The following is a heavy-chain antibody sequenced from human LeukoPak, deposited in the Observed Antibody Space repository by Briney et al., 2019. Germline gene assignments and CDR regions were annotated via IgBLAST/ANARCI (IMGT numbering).Heavy chain of an antibody. J-gene: IGHJ6*02. CDR2: IYYSGST. CDR3: ARCGTTGRPYYYSGMDV. Sequence: SETLSLTCTVSGGSISSYYWSWIRQPPGKGLEWIGYIYYSGSTNYNPSLKSRVTISVDTSKNQFSLKLSSVTAADTAVYYCARCGTTGRPYYYSGMDVWGQGTTVTVSS. CDR1: GGSISSYY. V-gene: IGHV4-59*01. D-gene: IGHD1-1*01.